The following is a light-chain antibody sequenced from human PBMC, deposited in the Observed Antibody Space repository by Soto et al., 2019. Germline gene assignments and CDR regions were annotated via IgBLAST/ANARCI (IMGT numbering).Light chain of an antibody. CDR3: QLYGSSPPFT. Sequence: EIVLTQSPGTLSLSPGDRATLSCRASQSVNNNYLAWYHQKPGQAPRLLIYGASVRATGIPDRFSGSGFGTDFTLTITRLEPEDFAVYYCQLYGSSPPFTFGPGTKVDI. CDR2: GAS. J-gene: IGKJ3*01. V-gene: IGKV3-20*01. CDR1: QSVNNNY.